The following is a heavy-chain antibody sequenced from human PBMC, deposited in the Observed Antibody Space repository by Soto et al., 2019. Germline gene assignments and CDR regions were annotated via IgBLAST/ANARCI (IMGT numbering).Heavy chain of an antibody. CDR3: ARDQLYYNDISGRPLNAFDV. J-gene: IGHJ3*01. V-gene: IGHV3-48*01. D-gene: IGHD3-22*01. CDR1: GFTFRNYG. CDR2: IGIGSSTK. Sequence: PGGSLRLSCAASGFTFRNYGMNWVRQAPGKGLEWVSYIGIGSSTKYYADSVKGRFTISRDNAKNSLYLQMNSLRAEDTAVYYGARDQLYYNDISGRPLNAFDVWGQGTMVPSPQ.